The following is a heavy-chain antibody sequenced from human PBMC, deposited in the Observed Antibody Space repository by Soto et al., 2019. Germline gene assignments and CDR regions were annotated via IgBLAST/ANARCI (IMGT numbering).Heavy chain of an antibody. Sequence: QVQLVESGGRVVQPGRSLRLSCAASGFTFSSYAMHWVRQAPGKGLEWVAVISYDGSNKYYADSVKGRFTISRDNSKNTLYLQMNSLRAEDTAVYYFAREVVAPTLSPNFDYWGQGTLVTVSS. J-gene: IGHJ4*02. V-gene: IGHV3-30-3*01. CDR2: ISYDGSNK. CDR3: AREVVAPTLSPNFDY. D-gene: IGHD2-15*01. CDR1: GFTFSSYA.